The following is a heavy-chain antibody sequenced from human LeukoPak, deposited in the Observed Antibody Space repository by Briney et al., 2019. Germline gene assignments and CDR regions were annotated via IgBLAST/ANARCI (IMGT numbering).Heavy chain of an antibody. CDR3: ARYYYYDSSGYYQSYTDY. J-gene: IGHJ4*02. CDR2: INPSGGST. Sequence: ASVKVSCKASGYTFTSYYMHWVRQAPGQGLEWMGIINPSGGSTSYAQKFQGRVTMTRNTSISTAYMELSSLRSEGTAVYYCARYYYYDSSGYYQSYTDYWGQGTLVTVSS. CDR1: GYTFTSYY. D-gene: IGHD3-22*01. V-gene: IGHV1-46*01.